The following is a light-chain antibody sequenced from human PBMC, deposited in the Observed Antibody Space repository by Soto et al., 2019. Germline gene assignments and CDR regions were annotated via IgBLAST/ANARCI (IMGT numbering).Light chain of an antibody. J-gene: IGKJ5*01. CDR3: QQLNTFPGS. CDR1: QGISSY. CDR2: ASF. V-gene: IGKV1-9*01. Sequence: DIQLTQSPSFLSASVGDRVTITCRASQGISSYLAWYQQTPGKAPHLQIYASFTLQSGVPSRFSGSGSGTESTLTISSLQPEDVATYYWQQLNTFPGSFGQGTRLDI.